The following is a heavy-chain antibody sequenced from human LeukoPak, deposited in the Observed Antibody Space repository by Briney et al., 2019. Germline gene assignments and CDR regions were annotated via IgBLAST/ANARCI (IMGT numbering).Heavy chain of an antibody. J-gene: IGHJ4*02. V-gene: IGHV1-69*05. CDR3: ARDLYDSSGYYCRYYFDY. Sequence: ASVKVSCKASGGTFSSYAISWVRQAPGQGLEWMGRIIPIFGTANYAQKFQGRVTITTDESTSTAYMELSSLRSEDTAVYYCARDLYDSSGYYCRYYFDYWGQGTLVTVSS. D-gene: IGHD3-22*01. CDR2: IIPIFGTA. CDR1: GGTFSSYA.